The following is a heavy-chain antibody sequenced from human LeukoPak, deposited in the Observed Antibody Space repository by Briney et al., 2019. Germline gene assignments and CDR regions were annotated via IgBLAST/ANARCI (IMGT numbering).Heavy chain of an antibody. CDR3: ARGGAYCGGDCYDDY. V-gene: IGHV4-59*01. Sequence: SETLSLTCTVSGGSISSYYWSWIRQPPGKGLEWIGYIYYSGSTNYNPSLKSRVTISVDTSKNQFSLKLSSVTAADTAVYYCARGGAYCGGDCYDDYWGQGTLVTVSS. CDR2: IYYSGST. CDR1: GGSISSYY. D-gene: IGHD2-21*02. J-gene: IGHJ4*02.